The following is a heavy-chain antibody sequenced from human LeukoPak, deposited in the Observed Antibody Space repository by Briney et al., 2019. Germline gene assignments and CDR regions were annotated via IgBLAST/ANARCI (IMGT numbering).Heavy chain of an antibody. V-gene: IGHV3-64*01. CDR3: EAAGTSTDY. J-gene: IGHJ4*02. Sequence: GGSLRLSCAASGFTFSGYAMHWVRQAPGKGLEYVSAISTTGGRTYYVNSVRGRFTISRDNSKNTLYLQMGSLRTEDTAVYYCEAAGTSTDYWGQGTLVTVSS. CDR2: ISTTGGRT. D-gene: IGHD6-13*01. CDR1: GFTFSGYA.